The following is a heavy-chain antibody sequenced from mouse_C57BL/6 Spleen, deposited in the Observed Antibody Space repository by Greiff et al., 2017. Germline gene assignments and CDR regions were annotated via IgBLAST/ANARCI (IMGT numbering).Heavy chain of an antibody. D-gene: IGHD4-1*01. J-gene: IGHJ4*01. CDR1: GFTFKNTY. V-gene: IGHV14-3*01. CDR2: IDPANGNP. CDR3: ARDWENAMDY. Sequence: VQLQQSVAELVRPGASVKLSCTASGFTFKNTYMHWVKQRPEQGLEWIGRIDPANGNPNYAPKFQGKATITADTSSNTAYLQLSSLTSEDTAIYYWARDWENAMDYGGQGTSVTVSS.